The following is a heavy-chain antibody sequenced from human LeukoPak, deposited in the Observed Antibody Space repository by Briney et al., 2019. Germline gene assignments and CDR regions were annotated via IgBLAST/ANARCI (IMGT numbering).Heavy chain of an antibody. CDR3: ARGGAKAFDI. D-gene: IGHD1-26*01. CDR1: GYSINSDHR. J-gene: IGHJ3*02. V-gene: IGHV4-38-2*02. CDR2: VYHSGST. Sequence: SETLSLTCIVSGYSINSDHRWGWIRQPPGKGLEWIGSVYHSGSTYYNPSLKSRVTISVDTSKNQFSLKLSSVTAADTAVYYCARGGAKAFDIWGQGTMVTVSS.